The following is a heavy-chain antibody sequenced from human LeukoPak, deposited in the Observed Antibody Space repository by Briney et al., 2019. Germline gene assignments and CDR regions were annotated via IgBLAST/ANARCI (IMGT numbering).Heavy chain of an antibody. CDR2: ISGSGGST. D-gene: IGHD5/OR15-5a*01. J-gene: IGHJ4*02. CDR3: ARATYIVSTILLDY. Sequence: GGSLRLSCVASEFTFRSYAMSWVRQAPGKGLEWVSAISGSGGSTFYSDSVKGRFTISRDNSKNTLYLQTNSLRAEDTAVYYCARATYIVSTILLDYWGQGTLVTVSS. V-gene: IGHV3-23*01. CDR1: EFTFRSYA.